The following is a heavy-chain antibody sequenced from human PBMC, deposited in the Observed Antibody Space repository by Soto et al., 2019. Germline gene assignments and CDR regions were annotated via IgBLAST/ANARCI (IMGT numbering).Heavy chain of an antibody. CDR3: GPHPGGGGY. V-gene: IGHV3-53*01. J-gene: IGHJ4*02. D-gene: IGHD3-10*01. CDR1: GFTVSNNY. CDR2: IYSGGYT. Sequence: EVQLVESGGGLIQPGGSLRLSCAVSGFTVSNNYMSWVRQAPGKGLEGVSVIYSGGYTAYGDSVKGRFTISRDNSKNTLYLQRNSPGPADRAVFSWGPHPGGGGYWGQGTLVTVSS.